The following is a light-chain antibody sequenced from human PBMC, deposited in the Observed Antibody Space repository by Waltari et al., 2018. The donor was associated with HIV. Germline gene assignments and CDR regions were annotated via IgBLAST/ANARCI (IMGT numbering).Light chain of an antibody. Sequence: DIQMTQSPSSLSASVGDTITITCRASQAISDYLNWYQQKPGRAPKLLIYAATNLQRGVASRFSATRSGTDFTLTIDRLQPEDLETYYCQQSYTMPLTFGGGT. CDR2: AAT. V-gene: IGKV1-39*01. CDR3: QQSYTMPLT. J-gene: IGKJ4*01. CDR1: QAISDY.